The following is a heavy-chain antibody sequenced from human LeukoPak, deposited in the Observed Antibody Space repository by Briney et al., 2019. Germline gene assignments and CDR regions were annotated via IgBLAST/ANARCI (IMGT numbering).Heavy chain of an antibody. D-gene: IGHD3-10*01. Sequence: GGSLRLSCAASGFTFSSYSMNWVRQAPGKGLEWVSSISGSSSYIYYADSVKGRFTISRDNAKNSLYLQMNSLRAEDTAVYYCARSYYYGSGSYFALDYWGQGTLVTVSS. V-gene: IGHV3-21*01. CDR1: GFTFSSYS. CDR3: ARSYYYGSGSYFALDY. CDR2: ISGSSSYI. J-gene: IGHJ4*02.